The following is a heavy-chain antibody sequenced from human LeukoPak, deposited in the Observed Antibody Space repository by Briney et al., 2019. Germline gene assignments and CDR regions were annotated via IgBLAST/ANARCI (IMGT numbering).Heavy chain of an antibody. V-gene: IGHV4-34*01. Sequence: SETLSLTCAVYGGSFSGYYWSWIRQSPGKGLEWIGETYHSGSTNYNSSLKSRVTISLDTSKNQFSLKLSSVTAADTAVYYCARNGGSGWDYYYYMDVWGKGTTVTISS. D-gene: IGHD6-19*01. CDR3: ARNGGSGWDYYYYMDV. J-gene: IGHJ6*03. CDR1: GGSFSGYY. CDR2: TYHSGST.